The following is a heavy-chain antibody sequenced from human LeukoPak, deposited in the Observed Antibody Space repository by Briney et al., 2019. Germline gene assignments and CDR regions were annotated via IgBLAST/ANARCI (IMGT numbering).Heavy chain of an antibody. Sequence: NSGGSLRLSCAASGFTFSSYSMNWVRQAPGKGLEWVPSISSSSSYIYYADSVKGRFTISRDNAKNSLYLQMQNLRAEDTAVYYCARNQRYAGTTVYWGQGTLVTVSS. CDR3: ARNQRYAGTTVY. V-gene: IGHV3-21*01. CDR2: ISSSSSYI. CDR1: GFTFSSYS. J-gene: IGHJ4*02. D-gene: IGHD1-1*01.